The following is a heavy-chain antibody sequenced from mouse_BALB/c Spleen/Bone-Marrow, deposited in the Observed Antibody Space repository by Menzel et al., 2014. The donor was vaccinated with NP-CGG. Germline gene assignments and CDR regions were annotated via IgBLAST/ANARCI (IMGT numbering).Heavy chain of an antibody. J-gene: IGHJ2*01. CDR3: ARHGGFGNYFDY. CDR1: GFTFSRYY. V-gene: IGHV5-6-2*01. Sequence: VQLKEAGGGLVKLGGALELSCAASGFTFSRYYMSWGRQTPEKRLDLGAAINSNGENTYYPDTVKGRFTISRDNAKNTLYLQMSSLKSEDTALYYCARHGGFGNYFDYWGQGTTLTVSS. D-gene: IGHD1-1*02. CDR2: INSNGENT.